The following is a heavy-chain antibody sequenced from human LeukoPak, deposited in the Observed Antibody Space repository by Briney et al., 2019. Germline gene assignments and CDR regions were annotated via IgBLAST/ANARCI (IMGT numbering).Heavy chain of an antibody. CDR1: GLTFSSYW. CDR2: INQDGSEK. Sequence: GGSLRLSCAASGLTFSSYWMSWVRQAPGKGLEWVANINQDGSEKYYVDSVKGRFTISRDNAKNSLYLQMNSLRAEDTAVYYCARVYGDYRGDAFDIWGQGTMVTVSS. J-gene: IGHJ3*02. D-gene: IGHD4-17*01. V-gene: IGHV3-7*01. CDR3: ARVYGDYRGDAFDI.